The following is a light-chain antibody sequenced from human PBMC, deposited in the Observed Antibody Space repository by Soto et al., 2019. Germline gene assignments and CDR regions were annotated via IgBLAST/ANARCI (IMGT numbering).Light chain of an antibody. CDR3: QNYGSSSLT. CDR1: QSLSTSY. V-gene: IGKV3-20*01. CDR2: ATS. J-gene: IGKJ4*01. Sequence: PGERATLSCRASQSLSTSYLAWYQQKPGQAPRLLTYATSSRASGIPERFSGSGSGTDFTLTISRLEPEDFAVYYCQNYGSSSLTFGGGTKVEIK.